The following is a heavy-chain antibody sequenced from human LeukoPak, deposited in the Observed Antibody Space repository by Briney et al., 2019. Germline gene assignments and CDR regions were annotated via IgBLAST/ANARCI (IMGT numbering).Heavy chain of an antibody. J-gene: IGHJ4*02. CDR3: ARGEMATIGGYYFDY. D-gene: IGHD5-24*01. V-gene: IGHV3-66*01. CDR1: GFTVSSNY. CDR2: IYSGGST. Sequence: GGSLRLSCAASGFTVSSNYMSWVRQAPGKGMEWVSVIYSGGSTYYADSVKRIFTISRDNSKNTLYLQMNSLRAEDTAVYYCARGEMATIGGYYFDYWGQGTLVTVSS.